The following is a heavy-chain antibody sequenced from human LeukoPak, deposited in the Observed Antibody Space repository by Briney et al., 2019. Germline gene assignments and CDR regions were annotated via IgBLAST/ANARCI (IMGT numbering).Heavy chain of an antibody. V-gene: IGHV1-24*01. CDR3: ATGWDYSSPSVLFDF. CDR2: FDPEDGET. Sequence: ASVKVSCKVSGYTLTELPMHWVRQAPGKGLEWMGGFDPEDGETIYAQKFQGRVTMTEDTSTDTANMELSSLRSEDTAVYYCATGWDYSSPSVLFDFWGQGTLVTVSS. CDR1: GYTLTELP. J-gene: IGHJ4*02. D-gene: IGHD6-19*01.